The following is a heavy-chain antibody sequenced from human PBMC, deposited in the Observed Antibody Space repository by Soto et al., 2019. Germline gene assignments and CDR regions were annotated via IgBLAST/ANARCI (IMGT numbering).Heavy chain of an antibody. D-gene: IGHD3-10*01. J-gene: IGHJ4*02. CDR1: GGSINSGDYS. CDR2: IYHTGTT. CDR3: ARHNYGSGSTYFDY. Sequence: PSETLSLTCTVSGGSINSGDYSWTWIRQPPGKGLGWIGYIYHTGTTYYNMSLKSRVTISVDRSKNQFSLKLNSMTAADTAVYYCARHNYGSGSTYFDYWGQGTLVTVSS. V-gene: IGHV4-30-2*01.